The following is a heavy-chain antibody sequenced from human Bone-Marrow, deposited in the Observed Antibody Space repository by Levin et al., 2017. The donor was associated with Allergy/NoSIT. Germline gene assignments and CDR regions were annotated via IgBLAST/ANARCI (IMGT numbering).Heavy chain of an antibody. J-gene: IGHJ6*03. CDR1: GDSITSHSY. CDR2: IYYTGTT. Sequence: SETLSLTCSVSGDSITSHSYWGWIRQPPGKGLEWIGNIYYTGTTYYNPSLKSRVTMSVDTSANQFSLELRSVTAADTALYFCAGRSPGYYMDVWGKGTTVSVSS. CDR3: AGRSPGYYMDV. V-gene: IGHV4-39*01.